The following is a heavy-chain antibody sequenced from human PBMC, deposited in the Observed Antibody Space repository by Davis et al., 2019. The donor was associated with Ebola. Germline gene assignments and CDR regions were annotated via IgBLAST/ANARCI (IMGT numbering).Heavy chain of an antibody. CDR3: AGQDRGLGY. Sequence: SETLSLTCTVSGGSISSYYWSWIRQPPGKGLEWIGYIYYSGSTDYNPSLRSRVTVSVDTSKNQFSLRLTSVTAADTAVYYCAGQDRGLGYWGQGTLVTVSS. V-gene: IGHV4-59*01. D-gene: IGHD3-22*01. CDR2: IYYSGST. CDR1: GGSISSYY. J-gene: IGHJ4*02.